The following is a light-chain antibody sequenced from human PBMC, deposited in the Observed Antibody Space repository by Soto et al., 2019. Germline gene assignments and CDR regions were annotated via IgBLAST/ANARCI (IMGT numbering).Light chain of an antibody. V-gene: IGKV3-11*01. Sequence: GQIATLFCRASQNVNNYLAWYQQKPGQAPRLLIYDASNRATGIPARFSGSGSGTDFTLNISSLEPEDFAVYYCQQRINWPAISFGQGTRLEIK. CDR3: QQRINWPAIS. CDR1: QNVNNY. CDR2: DAS. J-gene: IGKJ5*01.